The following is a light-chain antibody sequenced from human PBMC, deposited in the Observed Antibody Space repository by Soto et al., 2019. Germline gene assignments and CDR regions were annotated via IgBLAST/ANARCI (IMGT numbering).Light chain of an antibody. V-gene: IGKV1-16*01. J-gene: IGKJ4*01. Sequence: DIQMTQSPSSLSASVGDRVTIGCRASQNINTYLAWFQQKPGKAPKSLIYAATNLQGGVPSRFSGTGSGTEFSLTISSLQPEDDATYYCQQYERYPPSFGGGTKLDI. CDR1: QNINTY. CDR3: QQYERYPPS. CDR2: AAT.